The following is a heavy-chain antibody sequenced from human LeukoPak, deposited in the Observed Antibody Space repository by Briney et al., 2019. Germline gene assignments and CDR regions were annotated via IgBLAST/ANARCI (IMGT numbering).Heavy chain of an antibody. CDR1: GYSFTTYW. J-gene: IGHJ4*02. D-gene: IGHD6-13*01. CDR3: ALGSGAAAGAFDY. Sequence: GESLEISCKASGYSFTTYWIGWVRQLPGKDLEWMGIIYPADSTAHYSPSFQGQVTISADKSISTAYLQWSSLKASDTAMYYCALGSGAAAGAFDYWGQGTLVTVSS. CDR2: IYPADSTA. V-gene: IGHV5-51*01.